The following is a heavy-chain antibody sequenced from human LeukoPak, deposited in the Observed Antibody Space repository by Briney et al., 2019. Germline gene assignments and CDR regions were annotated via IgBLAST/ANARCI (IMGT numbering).Heavy chain of an antibody. CDR1: GFTFSSYA. CDR2: ISGSGGST. D-gene: IGHD6-6*01. Sequence: PGGSLRLSCAASGFTFSSYAMSWVRQAPGKGLEWVSAISGSGGSTYYADSVKGRFTISRDNSKNTLYLQMNSLRAEDTAVYYCAREGSVAARPDYYYYMDVWGKGTTVTVSS. CDR3: AREGSVAARPDYYYYMDV. V-gene: IGHV3-23*01. J-gene: IGHJ6*03.